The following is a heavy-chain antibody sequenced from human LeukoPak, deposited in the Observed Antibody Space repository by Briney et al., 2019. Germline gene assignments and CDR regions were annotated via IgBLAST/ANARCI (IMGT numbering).Heavy chain of an antibody. D-gene: IGHD6-19*01. V-gene: IGHV3-23*01. Sequence: GGSLRLSCAASGFTLSTYVMSWVRQAPGKGLEWVSTISGRDVSTDYADSVKGRFTISRDNSKNTLYLQTNSLRAEDTAVYYCANAKYYSSGWSLYYFNYWGQGTLVTVSS. CDR2: ISGRDVST. CDR3: ANAKYYSSGWSLYYFNY. J-gene: IGHJ4*02. CDR1: GFTLSTYV.